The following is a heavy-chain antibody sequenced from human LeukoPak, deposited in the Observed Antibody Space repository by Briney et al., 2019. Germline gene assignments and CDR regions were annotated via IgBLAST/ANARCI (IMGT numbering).Heavy chain of an antibody. CDR3: ARGGSYSFDH. CDR2: TYYRSKWYN. CDR1: GDSVSSISSA. J-gene: IGHJ4*02. Sequence: SQTLSLTCAISGDSVSSISSAWNWIRQSPSRGLEWLGRTYYRSKWYNDYAESVKSRISINPATFRNQLSLKLNSVNPEDTAVYYCARGGSYSFDHWGQGTLVTVSS. D-gene: IGHD1-26*01. V-gene: IGHV6-1*01.